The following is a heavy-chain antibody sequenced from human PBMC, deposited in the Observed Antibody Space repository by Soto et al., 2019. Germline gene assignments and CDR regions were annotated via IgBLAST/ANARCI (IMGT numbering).Heavy chain of an antibody. Sequence: QVQLVQSGAEVKKPGASVKVSCKASGYTLTNYYIHWVRQAPGQGLEWMGMINPSGASTTYAQRFQGRVTMTRGTATGTVYMDLSSLRPEDTAVYSCARDTTGGQGYFYDGMDVWGQGTTVTVSS. CDR3: ARDTTGGQGYFYDGMDV. D-gene: IGHD4-4*01. J-gene: IGHJ6*02. CDR1: GYTLTNYY. V-gene: IGHV1-46*01. CDR2: INPSGAST.